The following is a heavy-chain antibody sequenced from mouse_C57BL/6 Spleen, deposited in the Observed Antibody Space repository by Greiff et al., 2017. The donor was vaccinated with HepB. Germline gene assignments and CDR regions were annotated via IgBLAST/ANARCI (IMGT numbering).Heavy chain of an antibody. CDR2: IYPGSGST. V-gene: IGHV1-55*01. Sequence: QVQLQQPGAELVKPGASVKMSCKASGYTFTSYWITWVKQRPGQGLEWIGDIYPGSGSTNYNEKFKSKATLTVDTSSSTAYMQLSSLTSEDSAVYYCARSTDDGYLYYYAMDYWGQGTSVTVSS. D-gene: IGHD2-3*01. J-gene: IGHJ4*01. CDR3: ARSTDDGYLYYYAMDY. CDR1: GYTFTSYW.